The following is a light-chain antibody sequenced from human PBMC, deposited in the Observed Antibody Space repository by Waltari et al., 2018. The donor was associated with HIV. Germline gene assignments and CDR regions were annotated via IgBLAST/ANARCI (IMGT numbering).Light chain of an antibody. J-gene: IGLJ2*01. Sequence: QSMLTPPPPVSGATGQRVTISCTGSRSTIGADSDVHWYQQLPGTAPKLPLSGNKNRPSGVPDRFSASKSGTSASLTISGLQAEDEADYFCQSYDISLSASVVFGGGTRLTVL. CDR3: QSYDISLSASVV. V-gene: IGLV1-40*01. CDR2: GNK. CDR1: RSTIGADSD.